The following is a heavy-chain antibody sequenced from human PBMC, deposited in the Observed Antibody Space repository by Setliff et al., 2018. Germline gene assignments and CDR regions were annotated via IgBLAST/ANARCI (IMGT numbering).Heavy chain of an antibody. CDR1: GGSISSGGYY. J-gene: IGHJ4*02. V-gene: IGHV4-31*03. CDR3: ARGRAGHSGH. D-gene: IGHD6-19*01. CDR2: IYYSGSTS. Sequence: SETLSLTCTVSGGSISSGGYYWSWIRQHPGKGLEWIGYIYYSGSTSYYNPSLKSRVTISVDTSKNQFSLKLNSVTAAATAVYYCARGRAGHSGHWGQGTLVTVSS.